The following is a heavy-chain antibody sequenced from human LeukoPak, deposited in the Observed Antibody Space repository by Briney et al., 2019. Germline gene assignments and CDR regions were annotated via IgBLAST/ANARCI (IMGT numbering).Heavy chain of an antibody. J-gene: IGHJ4*02. CDR3: ARSSVTGHFDF. CDR2: IILPLDIT. Sequence: SVKISCMASGDTFRSSAISWVRQAPGQGLEWMGKIILPLDITNYAQQFQGGVTITTDKSTDTVFLELSSLRSQDTAVYYCARSSVTGHFDFWGQGTLVTVSS. CDR1: GDTFRSSA. D-gene: IGHD6-19*01. V-gene: IGHV1-69*04.